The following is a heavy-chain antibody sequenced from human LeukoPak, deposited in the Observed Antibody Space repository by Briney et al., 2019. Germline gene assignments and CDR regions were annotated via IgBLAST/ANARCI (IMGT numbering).Heavy chain of an antibody. V-gene: IGHV4-34*01. CDR1: GGSFSGYY. J-gene: IGHJ6*02. CDR3: ARDGVVAAEKRRGYYYYGMDV. CDR2: INHSGST. Sequence: PSETLSLTCAVYGGSFSGYYWSWIRQPPGKGLEWIGEINHSGSTNYNPSLKSRVTISVDTSKNQFSLKLSSVTAADTAVYYCARDGVVAAEKRRGYYYYGMDVWGQGTTVTVSS. D-gene: IGHD6-13*01.